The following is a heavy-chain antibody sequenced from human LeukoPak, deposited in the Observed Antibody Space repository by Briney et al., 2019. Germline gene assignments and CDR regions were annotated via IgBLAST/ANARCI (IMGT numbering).Heavy chain of an antibody. D-gene: IGHD3-10*01. J-gene: IGHJ4*02. V-gene: IGHV3-48*03. CDR2: ISSSNTI. CDR1: GFTFRSYE. Sequence: GGSLRLSCEASGFTFRSYEMNWVRQAPGKGLEWISYISSSNTIYYADSVKGRFTISRDNAKNSLYLQMNSLTADDTAVYYCARLGRFLRVDYFDYWGQGSLVTVSS. CDR3: ARLGRFLRVDYFDY.